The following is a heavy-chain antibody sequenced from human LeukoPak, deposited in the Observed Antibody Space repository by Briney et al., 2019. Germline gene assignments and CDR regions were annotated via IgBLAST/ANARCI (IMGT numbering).Heavy chain of an antibody. V-gene: IGHV4-59*01. J-gene: IGHJ6*03. CDR3: ASGVVVPAAFMDV. CDR1: GGSISSYY. Sequence: PSETLSLTCTVSGGSISSYYWSWIRQPPGKGLEWIGYIYYSGSTNYNPSLKSRLTISLDTSKNQFSLKLSSVTAADTAVYYCASGVVVPAAFMDVWGKGTTVTVSS. CDR2: IYYSGST. D-gene: IGHD2-2*01.